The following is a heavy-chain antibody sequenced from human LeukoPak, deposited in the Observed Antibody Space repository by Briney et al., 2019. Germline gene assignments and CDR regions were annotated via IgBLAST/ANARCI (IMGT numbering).Heavy chain of an antibody. V-gene: IGHV3-30*18. CDR3: AKDRTSGYSYGYYFDY. Sequence: GGSLRLSCAASGFTFSSYGMHWVRQAPGKGLEWVAVISYDGSNKYYADSVKGRFTISRDNSKNTLYLQMNSLRAGDTAVYCAKDRTSGYSYGYYFDYWGQGTLVTVSS. D-gene: IGHD5-18*01. CDR2: ISYDGSNK. J-gene: IGHJ4*02. CDR1: GFTFSSYG.